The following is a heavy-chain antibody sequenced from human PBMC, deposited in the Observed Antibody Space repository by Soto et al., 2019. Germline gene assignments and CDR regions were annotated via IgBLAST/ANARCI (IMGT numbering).Heavy chain of an antibody. V-gene: IGHV1-18*01. J-gene: IGHJ5*02. Sequence: QVQLVQSGAEVKKPGASVTVSCKASGYPCTNYAISWVRQAPGQWLEWMGWLNAYNGNTNYAQKLQGRVTMTTATSTSTAYMELRILRSDETAVYYVSRDSPPNYLWGNGTLVTVSS. D-gene: IGHD7-27*01. CDR3: SRDSPPNYL. CDR1: GYPCTNYA. CDR2: LNAYNGNT.